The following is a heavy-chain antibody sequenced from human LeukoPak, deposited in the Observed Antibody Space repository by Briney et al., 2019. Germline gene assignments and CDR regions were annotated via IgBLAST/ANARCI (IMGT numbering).Heavy chain of an antibody. V-gene: IGHV1-46*01. J-gene: IGHJ4*02. CDR3: ARVGSTGYFDY. Sequence: ASVKVSCKASGYTFTSYYMHWVRQAPGQGLEWMGIINPSGGSTSYAQKFQGRVTMTRDTSTSTVYMELSSLRSEDMAVYYCARVGSTGYFDYWGQGTLVTVSS. CDR2: INPSGGST. CDR1: GYTFTSYY.